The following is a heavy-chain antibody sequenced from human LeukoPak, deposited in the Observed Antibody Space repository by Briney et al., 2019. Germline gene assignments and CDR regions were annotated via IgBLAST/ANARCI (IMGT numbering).Heavy chain of an antibody. CDR3: ASDTTLSSASYYFDY. CDR1: GYTFTSYY. Sequence: ASVKVSCKASGYTFTSYYMHWVRQAPGQGLEWMGIINPSGGSTGYAQKFQGRVTMTRDMSTSTVYMELSSLRSEDTAVYYCASDTTLSSASYYFDYWGQGTLVTVSS. D-gene: IGHD3-22*01. CDR2: INPSGGST. J-gene: IGHJ4*02. V-gene: IGHV1-46*01.